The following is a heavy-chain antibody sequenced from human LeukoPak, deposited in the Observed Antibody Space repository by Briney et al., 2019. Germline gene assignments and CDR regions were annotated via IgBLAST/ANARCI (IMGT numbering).Heavy chain of an antibody. CDR3: ARGDLDRYFDY. CDR1: GGTFSSYA. Sequence: PVASVKVSCKASGGTFSSYAISWVRHGPGQGLEWMGGIIPIFGTANYAQKFQGRVTITADESTSTAYMELSSLRSEDTAVYYCARGDLDRYFDYWGQGTLVTVSS. CDR2: IIPIFGTA. J-gene: IGHJ4*02. V-gene: IGHV1-69*01. D-gene: IGHD3-16*01.